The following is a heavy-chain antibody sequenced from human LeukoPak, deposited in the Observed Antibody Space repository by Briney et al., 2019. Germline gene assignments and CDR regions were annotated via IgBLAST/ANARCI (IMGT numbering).Heavy chain of an antibody. CDR3: ATDRDGYDSSGYPDY. J-gene: IGHJ4*02. Sequence: GASVKVSCKVSGYTLTELSMHWVRQAPGKGLEWMGGFDPEDGETIYAQKFQGRVTMTEDTSTDTAYMELSSLRSGDTAVYYCATDRDGYDSSGYPDYWGQGTLVTVSS. V-gene: IGHV1-24*01. CDR2: FDPEDGET. D-gene: IGHD3-22*01. CDR1: GYTLTELS.